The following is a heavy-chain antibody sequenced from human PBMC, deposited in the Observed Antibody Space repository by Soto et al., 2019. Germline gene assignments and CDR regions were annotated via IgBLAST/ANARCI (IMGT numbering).Heavy chain of an antibody. Sequence: GESLKISCAASGFMFSGFGMHWVRQAPGKGLQWVAGISKDGSKKYYADSVKGRFTISRDNSKKALYLQMNSLRAEDTAVYYCANPSGYYFGLGSHDEASDMWGQGTVVTVS. J-gene: IGHJ3*02. CDR1: GFMFSGFG. CDR2: ISKDGSKK. CDR3: ANPSGYYFGLGSHDEASDM. D-gene: IGHD3-9*01. V-gene: IGHV3-30*18.